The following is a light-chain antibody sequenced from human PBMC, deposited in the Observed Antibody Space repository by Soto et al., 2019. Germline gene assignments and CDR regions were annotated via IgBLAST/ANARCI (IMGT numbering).Light chain of an antibody. CDR3: QQYNSGEFT. Sequence: DIQMTQSPSTLSASVGDRVTITCRASQSISSWLAWYQQKPGKAPKLLIYKASSLESGVPSRFSGSGSGTEFTLTISSLQPDDFATYYRQQYNSGEFTFGPGTKVDIK. J-gene: IGKJ3*01. V-gene: IGKV1-5*03. CDR2: KAS. CDR1: QSISSW.